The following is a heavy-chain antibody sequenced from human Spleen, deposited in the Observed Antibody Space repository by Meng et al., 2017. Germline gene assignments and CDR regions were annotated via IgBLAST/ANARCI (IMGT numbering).Heavy chain of an antibody. CDR2: IYPSGTT. CDR3: ARDAGDL. CDR1: GDSISNTNW. V-gene: IGHV4-4*02. J-gene: IGHJ5*02. Sequence: VQLRESGPGLVKPSGTLSPTCAVSGDSISNTNWWTWVRRPPGKGLGWIGEIYPSGTTDFNPSLKSRVTISVDRANNQFSLKLSSVTAADTAVYYCARDAGDLWGQGTLVTVSS.